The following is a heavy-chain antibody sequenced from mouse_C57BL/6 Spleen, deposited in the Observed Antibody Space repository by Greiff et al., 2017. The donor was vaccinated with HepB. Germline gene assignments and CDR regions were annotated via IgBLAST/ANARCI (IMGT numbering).Heavy chain of an antibody. CDR3: ASDYEGSSNYFDY. CDR2: INPSTGGT. V-gene: IGHV1-53*01. J-gene: IGHJ2*01. D-gene: IGHD1-1*01. CDR1: GYTFTSYW. Sequence: QVQLQQPGTELVKPGASVKLSCKASGYTFTSYWMHWVKQRPGQGLEWIGNINPSTGGTNYNEKFKSKATLTVDKASSTAYMQLSSLTSEDSAVYYCASDYEGSSNYFDYWGQGTTRTVSS.